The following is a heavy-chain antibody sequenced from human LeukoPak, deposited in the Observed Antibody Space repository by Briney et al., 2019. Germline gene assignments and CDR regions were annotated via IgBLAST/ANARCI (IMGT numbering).Heavy chain of an antibody. CDR1: GGSISSYY. J-gene: IGHJ6*02. V-gene: IGHV4-59*08. Sequence: SETLSLTCTVSGGSISSYYWSWIRQPPGKGLEWIGYIYYSGSTNYNPSLKSRVTISVDMSKNQFSLKLSSVTAADTAVYYCARHSSRFYYYYGMDVWGQGTTVTVSS. CDR2: IYYSGST. CDR3: ARHSSRFYYYYGMDV. D-gene: IGHD2-15*01.